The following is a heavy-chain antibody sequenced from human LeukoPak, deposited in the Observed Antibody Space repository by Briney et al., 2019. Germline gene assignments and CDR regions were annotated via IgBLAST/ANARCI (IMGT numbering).Heavy chain of an antibody. CDR1: GFTFSGYT. D-gene: IGHD1-14*01. J-gene: IGHJ4*02. Sequence: PGGSLRLSCTVSGFTFSGYTMHWVRQAPGKGLEWVSAISSSGLYIYFADSLKGRFTISRDNAKNSLYLQVNSLRADDTAVYYCAREFEPDYFDYWGQGTLVTVSS. CDR3: AREFEPDYFDY. CDR2: ISSSGLYI. V-gene: IGHV3-21*01.